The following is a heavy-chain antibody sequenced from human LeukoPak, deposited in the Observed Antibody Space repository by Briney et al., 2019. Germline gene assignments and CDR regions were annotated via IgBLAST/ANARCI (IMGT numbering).Heavy chain of an antibody. V-gene: IGHV3-30*03. CDR1: GFTFTSYG. J-gene: IGHJ4*02. CDR2: ITYDGYYK. D-gene: IGHD3-10*01. CDR3: ARDLSPVVRASPMGY. Sequence: GGSLILSCAASGFTFTSYGMHWVRQAPGKGLEWVALITYDGYYKYYSDSVKGRFTISSDTSKNTLYLQMNSLRAEDTAVYYCARDLSPVVRASPMGYWGQGTLVTVSS.